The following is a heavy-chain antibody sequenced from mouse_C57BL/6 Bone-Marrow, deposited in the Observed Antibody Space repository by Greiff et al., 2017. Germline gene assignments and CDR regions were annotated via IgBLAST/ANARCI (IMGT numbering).Heavy chain of an antibody. CDR2: IDPANGNT. CDR3: ARNYDYGYYFDY. CDR1: GFNIKNTY. D-gene: IGHD2-4*01. J-gene: IGHJ2*01. V-gene: IGHV14-3*01. Sequence: VQLKQSGAELVKPGASVKISCKASGFNIKNTYMHWVKQRPEQGLEWIGRIDPANGNTKYAPKFQGKATITADTSSNTAYLQLSSLTSEDTAIYYCARNYDYGYYFDYWGQGTTLTVSS.